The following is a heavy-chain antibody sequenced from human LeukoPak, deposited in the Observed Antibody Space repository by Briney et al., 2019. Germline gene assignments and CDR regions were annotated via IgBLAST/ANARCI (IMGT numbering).Heavy chain of an antibody. CDR3: ALVAAVHCYMDV. D-gene: IGHD2-15*01. V-gene: IGHV5-51*01. Sequence: GESLKISCKGSGYGFTSYWIGWVRQMPGKGLEWMGIIHPGDSDTRYSPSFQGQVIISADKSISTAYLRWSSLKASDTAMYYCALVAAVHCYMDVWGKGTTVTVSS. J-gene: IGHJ6*03. CDR2: IHPGDSDT. CDR1: GYGFTSYW.